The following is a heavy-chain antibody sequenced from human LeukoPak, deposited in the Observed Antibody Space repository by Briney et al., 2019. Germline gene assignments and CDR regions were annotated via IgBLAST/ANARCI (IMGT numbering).Heavy chain of an antibody. D-gene: IGHD2-21*02. V-gene: IGHV3-30*18. CDR1: GFTFSSYG. CDR3: AKDECDGDCYLEYFQY. J-gene: IGHJ1*01. CDR2: ISYDGSKK. Sequence: GGSLRLSCAASGFTFSSYGMHWVRHTPDKGLEWMALISYDGSKKYYADSVKGRFTIFRDNSKNTLYLQMNSLRVEDTAVYYCAKDECDGDCYLEYFQYWGQGTLVTVSS.